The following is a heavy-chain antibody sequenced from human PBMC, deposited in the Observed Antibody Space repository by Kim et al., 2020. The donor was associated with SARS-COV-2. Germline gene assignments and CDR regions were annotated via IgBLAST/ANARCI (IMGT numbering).Heavy chain of an antibody. CDR1: GFTFSSYS. CDR2: ISSSSSYI. V-gene: IGHV3-21*01. D-gene: IGHD1-26*01. Sequence: GGSLRLSCAASGFTFSSYSMNWVRQAPGKGLEWVSSISSSSSYIYYADSVKGRFTISRDNAKNSLYLQMNSLRAEDTAVYYCAREVGGSYSGRDYWGQGTLVTVSS. J-gene: IGHJ4*02. CDR3: AREVGGSYSGRDY.